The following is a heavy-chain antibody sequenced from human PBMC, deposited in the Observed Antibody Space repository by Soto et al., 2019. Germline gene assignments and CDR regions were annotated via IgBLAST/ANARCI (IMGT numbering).Heavy chain of an antibody. CDR1: GYTFTNYG. CDR3: ARDRGSYALDY. Sequence: QVQLVQSGAEVKKPGASVKVSCKASGYTFTNYGISWVRQAPGQGLEWMGWISANNGNTNYAQKLQASXTXTXXTATSTAYMELRSLRSDDTAVYYCARDRGSYALDYWGQGTLVTVSS. V-gene: IGHV1-18*01. CDR2: ISANNGNT. D-gene: IGHD1-26*01. J-gene: IGHJ4*02.